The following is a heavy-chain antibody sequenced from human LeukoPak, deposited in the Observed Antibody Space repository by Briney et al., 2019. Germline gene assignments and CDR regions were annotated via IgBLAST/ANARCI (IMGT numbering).Heavy chain of an antibody. CDR1: GFIFSSSW. CDR3: AKADYGGNTADY. CDR2: IDQPGSQH. Sequence: PGGSLRLSCAASGFIFSSSWMIWVRQAPGKGLEWVANIDQPGSQHYSVESVRGRFTISRDNAKNSLFLQLNSLRVEDTAVYYCAKADYGGNTADYWGQGTLVTVSS. V-gene: IGHV3-7*01. D-gene: IGHD4-23*01. J-gene: IGHJ4*02.